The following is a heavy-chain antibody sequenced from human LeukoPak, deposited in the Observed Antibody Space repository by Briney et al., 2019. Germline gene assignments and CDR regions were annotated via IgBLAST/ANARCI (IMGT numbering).Heavy chain of an antibody. J-gene: IGHJ5*02. D-gene: IGHD5-18*01. Sequence: PSETLSLTCTVSGYSISSGYYWGWIRQPPGKGLEWIGSFYDSGNTYYNPSLKSRVTISVDTSKNQFSLKLSSVTAADTAVYYCARHEGYSYGYRYQDWARGRGNWFDPWGQGTLVTVSS. CDR3: ARHEGYSYGYRYQDWARGRGNWFDP. CDR2: FYDSGNT. CDR1: GYSISSGYY. V-gene: IGHV4-38-2*02.